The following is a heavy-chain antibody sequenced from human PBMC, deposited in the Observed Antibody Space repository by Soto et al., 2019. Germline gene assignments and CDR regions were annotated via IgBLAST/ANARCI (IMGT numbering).Heavy chain of an antibody. CDR2: IYHSGST. V-gene: IGHV4-4*02. D-gene: IGHD5-12*01. J-gene: IGHJ5*02. CDR3: ARLYSGFDT. CDR1: GGAISSSNW. Sequence: QVQLQESGPGLVKPSGTLSLTCAVSGGAISSSNWWSWVRQPPGKGLEWIGEIYHSGSTNYNPSLKSQVTISVDKSKNQFSLKLSSVTAADTAVYYSARLYSGFDTWGQGTLVTVSS.